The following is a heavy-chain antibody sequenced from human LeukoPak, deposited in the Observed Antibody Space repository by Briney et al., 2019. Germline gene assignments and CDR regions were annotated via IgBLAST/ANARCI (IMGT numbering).Heavy chain of an antibody. D-gene: IGHD6-6*01. CDR2: IRYDGSNK. CDR3: EEDSIAARRVDY. V-gene: IGHV3-30*02. CDR1: GFIFSSYG. J-gene: IGHJ4*02. Sequence: AGGSLRLSCAASGFIFSSYGVHWVRQAPGKGLEWVAFIRYDGSNKYYADSVKGRFTISRDNSKNTLYLQMNSLRAEDTAVYYWEEDSIAARRVDYGGQGTLVTVSS.